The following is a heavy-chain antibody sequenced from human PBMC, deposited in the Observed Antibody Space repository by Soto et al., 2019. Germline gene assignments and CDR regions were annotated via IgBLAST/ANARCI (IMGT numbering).Heavy chain of an antibody. CDR2: ISATGGGT. V-gene: IGHV3-23*01. CDR3: AKDRRAGGNSAFYFDF. J-gene: IGHJ4*02. CDR1: GFKFSNYA. Sequence: GGSLRLSCAASGFKFSNYAMIWVRQAPGKGLEWVSLISATGGGTYYADSVKGRFTISRDNSHNTLYLQVHSLTAEDTAVYYCAKDRRAGGNSAFYFDFWGQGAQVTVSS. D-gene: IGHD3-16*01.